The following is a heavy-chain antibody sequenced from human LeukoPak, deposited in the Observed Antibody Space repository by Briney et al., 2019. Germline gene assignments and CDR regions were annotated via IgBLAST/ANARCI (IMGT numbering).Heavy chain of an antibody. Sequence: PGGSLRLSCAASGFTFSSYEMNWVRQAPGKGLEWVSYISSSGSTIYYADSVKGRSTISRDNAKNSLYLQMNSLRAEDTAVYYCARGWGYYDSSGYFYFDYWGQGTLVTVSS. CDR3: ARGWGYYDSSGYFYFDY. CDR1: GFTFSSYE. J-gene: IGHJ4*02. CDR2: ISSSGSTI. V-gene: IGHV3-48*03. D-gene: IGHD3-22*01.